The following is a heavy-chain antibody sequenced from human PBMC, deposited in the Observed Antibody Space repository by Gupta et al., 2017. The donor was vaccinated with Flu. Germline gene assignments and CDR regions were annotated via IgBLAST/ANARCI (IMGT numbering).Heavy chain of an antibody. CDR3: AKAVYSYGQWDYLDY. CDR2: ISGSGGST. D-gene: IGHD5-18*01. V-gene: IGHV3-23*01. J-gene: IGHJ4*02. CDR1: GFTFSSYA. Sequence: EVQLLESGGGLVQPGGSLSLPCAASGFTFSSYAMSWVRQAPGKGLEWVSAISGSGGSTYYADSVKGRFTISRDNSKNTLYLQMNSLRAEDTAVYYCAKAVYSYGQWDYLDYWGQGTLVTVSS.